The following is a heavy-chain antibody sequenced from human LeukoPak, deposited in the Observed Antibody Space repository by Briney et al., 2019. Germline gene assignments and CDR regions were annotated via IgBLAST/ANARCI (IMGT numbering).Heavy chain of an antibody. CDR1: GLTFRDYW. J-gene: IGHJ3*02. D-gene: IGHD5-18*01. V-gene: IGHV3-7*01. CDR2: IKKDGSEQ. CDR3: AREDGLWAFDI. Sequence: GGSLRLSCTAFGLTFRDYWMSWVRQVPGKGLEWVGNIKKDGSEQSYVDSVKGRFTISRDNAKNSLYLQMNSLTAEDTAVYYCAREDGLWAFDIWGQGTMVTVS.